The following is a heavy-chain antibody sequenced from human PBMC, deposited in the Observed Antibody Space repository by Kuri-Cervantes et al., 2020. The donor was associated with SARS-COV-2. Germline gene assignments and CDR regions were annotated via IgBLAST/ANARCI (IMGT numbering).Heavy chain of an antibody. CDR3: YCAPKEGFDY. CDR1: ETTVPNYD. CDR2: VMTNSGNT. D-gene: IGHD2-21*01. Sequence: ASGKVSCKAPETTVPNYDINWVRQATGQGLEWMGMVMTNSGNTLYAQFFQGRVTMTRDTSTSTVYMELSSLTSEDTAIYYCYCAPKEGFDYWGQGTLVTVSS. V-gene: IGHV1-8*01. J-gene: IGHJ4*02.